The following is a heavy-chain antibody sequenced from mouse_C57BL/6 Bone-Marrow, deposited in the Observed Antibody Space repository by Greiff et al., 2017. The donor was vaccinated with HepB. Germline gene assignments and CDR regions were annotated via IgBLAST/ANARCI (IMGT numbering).Heavy chain of an antibody. J-gene: IGHJ4*01. CDR3: TTWGYNYYAMDY. CDR2: IYPENGDT. D-gene: IGHD2-2*01. Sequence: VQLQQSGAELVRPGASVKFSCTASGFNIKDDYMHWVKQRPEQGLEWIGWIYPENGDTEYASKFQGKATITADTSSNTAYLQLSSLTSEDTAVYYCTTWGYNYYAMDYWGQGNSVTVSS. CDR1: GFNIKDDY. V-gene: IGHV14-4*01.